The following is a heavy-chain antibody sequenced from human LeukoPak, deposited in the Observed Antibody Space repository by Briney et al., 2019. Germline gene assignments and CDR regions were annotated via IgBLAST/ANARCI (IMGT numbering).Heavy chain of an antibody. CDR3: AKANSPIFSSGWYYFDY. D-gene: IGHD6-19*01. CDR2: ISDSGGRT. J-gene: IGHJ4*02. Sequence: PGGSLRLSCAASRFTFSSYAITWVRQAPGKGLEWVSSISDSGGRTYYADSVKGRFTISRDNSKTMLHLQMNSLRVEDTAAYYCAKANSPIFSSGWYYFDYWGQGTLVTVSS. V-gene: IGHV3-23*01. CDR1: RFTFSSYA.